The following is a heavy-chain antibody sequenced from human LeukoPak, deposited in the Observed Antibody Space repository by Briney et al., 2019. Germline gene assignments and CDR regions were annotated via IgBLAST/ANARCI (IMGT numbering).Heavy chain of an antibody. V-gene: IGHV1-2*06. Sequence: EASVKVSCKASGYTLTAYYLHWVRQAPGQGLEWMGRINPNSGGTTYAQKFQGRVTMTRDTSIGTAYMGLSSLRSDDTAVYYCARPYYESSGLYVDAFDIWGQGTMVTVSS. CDR2: INPNSGGT. CDR1: GYTLTAYY. J-gene: IGHJ3*02. D-gene: IGHD3-22*01. CDR3: ARPYYESSGLYVDAFDI.